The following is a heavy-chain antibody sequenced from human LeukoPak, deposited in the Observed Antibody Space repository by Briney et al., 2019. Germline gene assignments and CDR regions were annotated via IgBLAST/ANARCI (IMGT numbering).Heavy chain of an antibody. V-gene: IGHV3-30*18. Sequence: GGSLRLSCAASGFTFSSYGMHWVRQAPGKGLEWVAVISYDGSNKYYADSVKGRFTISRVNSKNTLYLQMNSLRAEDTAVYYCAKDRRWLQSLDYWGQGTLVTVSS. CDR3: AKDRRWLQSLDY. CDR1: GFTFSSYG. D-gene: IGHD5-24*01. J-gene: IGHJ4*02. CDR2: ISYDGSNK.